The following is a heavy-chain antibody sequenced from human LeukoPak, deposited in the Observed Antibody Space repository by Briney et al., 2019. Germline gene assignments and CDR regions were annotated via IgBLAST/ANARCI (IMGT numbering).Heavy chain of an antibody. Sequence: GGALRLSCAASGFTFSSYWMHWVREAPGEGLVWVSRINSDGTSTSYADSVKGRFTISRDNAKNTLYLQMNSLRAEDTAVYYCARDSFVMPGDCWGQGTLVTVSS. D-gene: IGHD3-16*01. CDR3: ARDSFVMPGDC. V-gene: IGHV3-74*01. CDR2: INSDGTST. CDR1: GFTFSSYW. J-gene: IGHJ4*02.